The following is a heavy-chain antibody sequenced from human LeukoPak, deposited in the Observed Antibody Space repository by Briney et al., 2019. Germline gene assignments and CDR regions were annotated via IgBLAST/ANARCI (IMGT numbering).Heavy chain of an antibody. J-gene: IGHJ4*02. D-gene: IGHD3-10*01. CDR3: ARDIITMFRGAPGGY. CDR1: ENTFTNYY. CDR2: INPSGGST. V-gene: IGHV1-46*01. Sequence: ASVKVSCKASENTFTNYYMHWVRQAPGQGLEWLGLINPSGGSTSYAQKFQGRVTMTRDTSTTTVYMELSSLRSEDTAVYYCARDIITMFRGAPGGYWGQGTLVIVSS.